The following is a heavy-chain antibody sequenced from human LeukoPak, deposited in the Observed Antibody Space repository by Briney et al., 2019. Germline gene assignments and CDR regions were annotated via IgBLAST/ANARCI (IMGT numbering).Heavy chain of an antibody. CDR1: GFTFSSYA. D-gene: IGHD1/OR15-1a*01. V-gene: IGHV3-23*01. CDR3: AKDRGGEQIGFGFDY. J-gene: IGHJ4*02. Sequence: GGSLRLSCAASGFTFSSYAMSWVRQAPGKGLEWVSAISGSGGSTYYADSVKGRFTISRDNSKNTLYLQMSSLRAEDTAVYYCAKDRGGEQIGFGFDYWGQGTLVTVSS. CDR2: ISGSGGST.